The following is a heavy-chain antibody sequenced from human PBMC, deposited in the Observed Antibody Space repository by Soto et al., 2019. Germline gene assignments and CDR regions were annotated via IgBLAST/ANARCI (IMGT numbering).Heavy chain of an antibody. CDR1: GFTFSSYS. D-gene: IGHD6-13*01. Sequence: EVQLVESGGGLVQPGGSLRLSCAASGFTFSSYSMNWVRQAPGKGLEWVSYISSSSSTIYYADSVKGRFTISRDNAKNSLYLQMNSLRAEDTAVYYCARDRDSSSWLDQYYFDYWGQGTLVTVSS. J-gene: IGHJ4*02. CDR3: ARDRDSSSWLDQYYFDY. V-gene: IGHV3-48*01. CDR2: ISSSSSTI.